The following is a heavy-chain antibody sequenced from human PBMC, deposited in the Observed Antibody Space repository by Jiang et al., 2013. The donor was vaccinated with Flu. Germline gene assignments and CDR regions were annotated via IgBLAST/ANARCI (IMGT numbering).Heavy chain of an antibody. J-gene: IGHJ5*01. V-gene: IGHV4-38-2*02. CDR2: VSPGGPT. CDR3: ARDRNYGDYNWFDS. D-gene: IGHD4-17*01. CDR1: NYSVSGGYH. Sequence: LLKPSETLSLICTVSNYSVSGGYHWGWIRLSPGKGLQWVGSVSPGGPTYYDVSLKSRLTISLDTLRNQFSLTLRSVTAADTGTYFCARDRNYGDYNWFDSWGPGAVVTVSS.